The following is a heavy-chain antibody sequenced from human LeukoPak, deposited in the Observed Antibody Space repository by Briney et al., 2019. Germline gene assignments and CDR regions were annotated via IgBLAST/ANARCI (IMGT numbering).Heavy chain of an antibody. Sequence: GGSLRLSCAASGFTFSSYAMSWVRQAPGKGLEWVSAISGSGGSTYYADSVKGRFTISRDNSKNTLYLQMNSLRAEDTAVYCCAKGYCSSTSCTIFDYWGQGTLVTVSS. CDR2: ISGSGGST. D-gene: IGHD2-2*01. CDR1: GFTFSSYA. CDR3: AKGYCSSTSCTIFDY. J-gene: IGHJ4*02. V-gene: IGHV3-23*01.